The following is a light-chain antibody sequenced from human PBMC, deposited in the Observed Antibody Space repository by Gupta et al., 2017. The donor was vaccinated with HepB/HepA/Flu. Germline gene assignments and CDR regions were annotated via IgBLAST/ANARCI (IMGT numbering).Light chain of an antibody. J-gene: IGLJ1*01. CDR3: SSYTSSSTPLNV. V-gene: IGLV2-14*01. Sequence: QSALTQPASVSGSPGQSIPTSFTGTSSDVGGYNYVSWYQQHPGKAPNLMIYDVSNRPSGVSNRFSGSKSGNTASLTISWLQAEDEADYYCSSYTSSSTPLNVFGTGTKVTVL. CDR1: SSDVGGYNY. CDR2: DVS.